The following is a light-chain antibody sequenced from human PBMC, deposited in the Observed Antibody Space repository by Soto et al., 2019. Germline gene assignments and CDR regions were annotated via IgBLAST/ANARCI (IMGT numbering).Light chain of an antibody. Sequence: EIVMTQSPATLSVSPGXRATLSCRASQSVSINLAWYQQRPGQAPRLLMYSASTRATGIPARFSGSGSGTEFTLTISNLQSEDSAVYYCQQYNKWPPWTFGQGTKV. CDR2: SAS. CDR3: QQYNKWPPWT. CDR1: QSVSIN. J-gene: IGKJ1*01. V-gene: IGKV3-15*01.